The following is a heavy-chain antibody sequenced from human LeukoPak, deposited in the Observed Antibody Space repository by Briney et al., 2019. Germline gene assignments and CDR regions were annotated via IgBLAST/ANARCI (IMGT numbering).Heavy chain of an antibody. V-gene: IGHV3-48*01. CDR2: ISSSSSTI. Sequence: GGSLRLSCAASGFTFSSYSMNWVRQAPGKGLEWVSYISSSSSTIYYADSVKGRFTISRDNAKNSLYLQMNSLRAEDTAVYYCARDQGVDYYGSGSYSAFDIWGQGTMVTVSS. J-gene: IGHJ3*02. CDR1: GFTFSSYS. D-gene: IGHD3-10*01. CDR3: ARDQGVDYYGSGSYSAFDI.